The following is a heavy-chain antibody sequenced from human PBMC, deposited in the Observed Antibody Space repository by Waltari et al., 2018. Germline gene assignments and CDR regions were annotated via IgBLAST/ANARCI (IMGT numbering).Heavy chain of an antibody. CDR1: GFTFNKYW. Sequence: EEQLVESGGGLIQPGESLRVSCAVSGFTFNKYWMNWVRQSPGKGLVWGARSNSDGSDTSYADFVKGRFTISRDNAKNTVYLQMKSLRAEDTAVYFCARVARKTYSSPVPGRDYYYGMDVWGLGTTVTVSS. CDR2: SNSDGSDT. V-gene: IGHV3-74*01. D-gene: IGHD3-22*01. J-gene: IGHJ6*02. CDR3: ARVARKTYSSPVPGRDYYYGMDV.